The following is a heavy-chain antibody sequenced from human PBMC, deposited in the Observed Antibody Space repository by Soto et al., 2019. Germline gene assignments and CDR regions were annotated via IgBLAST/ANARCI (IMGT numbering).Heavy chain of an antibody. D-gene: IGHD5-12*01. CDR3: AKKSLGWITWPALYCFGY. Sequence: EVQLLESGGGLVQPGGSLRLSCAASGFTFGNYAFSWVRQAPGKGLEWVSVISGGGDATYYPDSVKGRFTTARDKSKNTVYVQMNSGRAEDTAVYCCAKKSLGWITWPALYCFGYWGQGTLVTVSS. V-gene: IGHV3-23*01. CDR1: GFTFGNYA. CDR2: ISGGGDAT. J-gene: IGHJ4*02.